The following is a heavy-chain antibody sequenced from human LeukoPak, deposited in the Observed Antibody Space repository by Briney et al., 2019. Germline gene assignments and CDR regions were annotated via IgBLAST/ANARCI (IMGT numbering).Heavy chain of an antibody. J-gene: IGHJ4*02. CDR2: IKHDGSEK. Sequence: GGSLRLSCAASGFTFSSYWMNWVRQAPGKGLEWVANIKHDGSEKYYVDSVRGRFTISRDNAKNSLYLQMNSLRAEDTAVYYCAGSSGWARYFDYWGQGTLVTVSS. CDR1: GFTFSSYW. V-gene: IGHV3-7*05. CDR3: AGSSGWARYFDY. D-gene: IGHD6-19*01.